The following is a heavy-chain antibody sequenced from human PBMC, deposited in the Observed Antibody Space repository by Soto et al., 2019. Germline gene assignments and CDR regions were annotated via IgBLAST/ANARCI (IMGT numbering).Heavy chain of an antibody. D-gene: IGHD3-22*01. CDR2: INSDGSST. CDR1: GFTFSSYW. J-gene: IGHJ4*02. V-gene: IGHV3-74*01. CDR3: ARGVYNSYGTDY. Sequence: GGSLRLSCEASGFTFSSYWMHWVRQAPGKGLAWVSRINSDGSSTNSADSVRGRFTISRDNAKNTLYLQMNSLRAEDTAVYFCARGVYNSYGTDYWGQGALVTVSS.